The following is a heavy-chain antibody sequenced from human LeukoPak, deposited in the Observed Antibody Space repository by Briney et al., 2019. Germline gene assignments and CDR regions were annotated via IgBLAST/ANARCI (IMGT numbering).Heavy chain of an antibody. V-gene: IGHV1-69*06. J-gene: IGHJ6*03. Sequence: SVKVSFKASGGTFSSYAISWVRQAPGQGLEGMGGIIPIFGTANYAQKFQGRVTITADKSTSTAYMELSSLRSEDTAVYYCAANPNYYYYMDVWGKGTTVTVSS. CDR3: AANPNYYYYMDV. CDR1: GGTFSSYA. CDR2: IIPIFGTA.